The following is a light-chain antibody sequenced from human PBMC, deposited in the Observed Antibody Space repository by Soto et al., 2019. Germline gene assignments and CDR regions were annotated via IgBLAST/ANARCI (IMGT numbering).Light chain of an antibody. CDR1: QSISTN. J-gene: IGKJ1*01. Sequence: EIVMTQSPATLSVSPGERGTLSCRASQSISTNLAWYQQKPGQAPRLLIYGASTRATGIAARFSGSGPGTEFTLTISSLQSEDFAVYYCQQYNSWPPWTFGQGTTVEIK. V-gene: IGKV3-15*01. CDR2: GAS. CDR3: QQYNSWPPWT.